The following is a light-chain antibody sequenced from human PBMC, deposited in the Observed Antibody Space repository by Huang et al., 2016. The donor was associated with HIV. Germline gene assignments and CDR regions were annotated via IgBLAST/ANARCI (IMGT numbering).Light chain of an antibody. Sequence: DIVMTQSPLSLAVTPGEPASISCRSSQSILHSNGYNYLDWYVQKPGQSPQLLIYMGSSRASGVPDRISGGGSGVEFTLKISRVEADDVGVYYCMQAQQTPYTFGPGTKLEIK. J-gene: IGKJ2*01. V-gene: IGKV2-28*01. CDR3: MQAQQTPYT. CDR2: MGS. CDR1: QSILHSNGYNY.